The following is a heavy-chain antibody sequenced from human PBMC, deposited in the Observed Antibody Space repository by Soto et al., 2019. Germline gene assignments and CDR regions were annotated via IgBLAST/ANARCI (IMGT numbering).Heavy chain of an antibody. V-gene: IGHV4-4*07. CDR3: ARRKVTMIRGVIIWLDP. CDR2: IDSRGIT. J-gene: IGHJ5*02. CDR1: GVAIRSDY. D-gene: IGHD3-10*01. Sequence: SETLSLTCDVSGVAIRSDYWGWIRQPAGKGLEWIGHIDSRGITKYSPSLKSRVTVSVDTSKNQISLKLTSVTAADTAVYYCARRKVTMIRGVIIWLDPWGQGIPVTVSS.